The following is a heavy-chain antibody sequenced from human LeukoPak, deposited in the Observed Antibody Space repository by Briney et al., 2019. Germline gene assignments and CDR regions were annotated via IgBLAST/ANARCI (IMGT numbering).Heavy chain of an antibody. J-gene: IGHJ5*02. V-gene: IGHV3-11*05. Sequence: PGGSLRLSCAASGFXFSDYYMSWIRQAPGKGLEWVSYISGSSSNTKYADSVKGRFTISRDNAKNSLYLQMNSLRAEDTAVYYCARDSAHIVVVPVVIPPGLDNWFDPWGQGTLVTVSS. CDR2: ISGSSSNT. CDR1: GFXFSDYY. CDR3: ARDSAHIVVVPVVIPPGLDNWFDP. D-gene: IGHD2-2*01.